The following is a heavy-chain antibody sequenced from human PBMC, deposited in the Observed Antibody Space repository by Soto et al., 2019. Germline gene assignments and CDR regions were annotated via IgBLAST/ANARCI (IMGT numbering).Heavy chain of an antibody. CDR1: GFTFSSYA. D-gene: IGHD5-18*01. J-gene: IGHJ4*02. CDR3: ASIYGYGYLPEY. Sequence: GGSLRLSCAASGFTFSSYAMHWVRQAPGKGLEWVAVISYDGSNKYYADSVKGRFTISRDNSKNTLYLQMNSLRAEDTAVYYCASIYGYGYLPEYWGQGTLVTVSS. CDR2: ISYDGSNK. V-gene: IGHV3-30-3*01.